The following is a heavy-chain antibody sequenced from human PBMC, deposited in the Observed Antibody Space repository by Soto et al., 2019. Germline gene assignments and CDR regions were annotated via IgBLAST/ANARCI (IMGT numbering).Heavy chain of an antibody. Sequence: QVQLQQWGAGLLKPSETLSLTCAVYGGSFSGYYWSWIRQPPGKGLEWIGEINHSGSTNYNPSLKSRVTISVDTSKNQFSLKLSSVTAADTAVYYCARIPRWGWFDPWGQGTLVTVSS. V-gene: IGHV4-34*01. J-gene: IGHJ5*02. CDR1: GGSFSGYY. CDR3: ARIPRWGWFDP. D-gene: IGHD3-16*01. CDR2: INHSGST.